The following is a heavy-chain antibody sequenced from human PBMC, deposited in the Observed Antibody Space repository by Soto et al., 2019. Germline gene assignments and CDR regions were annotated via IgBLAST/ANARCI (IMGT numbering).Heavy chain of an antibody. CDR1: GGSMSSYY. Sequence: SETLSLTCTASGGSMSSYYWSWIRQPPGKGLEWIGFIYYSGSTNYNPSLKSRVTISVDTSKNQFSLKLSSVTAADTAVYYCARPHPGHYYYMDVWGKGTTVTVSS. J-gene: IGHJ6*03. CDR3: ARPHPGHYYYMDV. CDR2: IYYSGST. V-gene: IGHV4-59*08.